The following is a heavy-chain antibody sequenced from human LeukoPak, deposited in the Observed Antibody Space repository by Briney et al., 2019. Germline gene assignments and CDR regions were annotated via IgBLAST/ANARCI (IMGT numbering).Heavy chain of an antibody. Sequence: ASVNVSFKASGYTFTGYYMHWVRQAPGQGGEGMGWINPNSGGTNYAQKFQGRVTMTRDTSISTAYMELSRLRSDDTAVYYCARFEWELRAFDIWGQGTMVTVSS. V-gene: IGHV1-2*02. CDR2: INPNSGGT. D-gene: IGHD1-26*01. J-gene: IGHJ3*02. CDR3: ARFEWELRAFDI. CDR1: GYTFTGYY.